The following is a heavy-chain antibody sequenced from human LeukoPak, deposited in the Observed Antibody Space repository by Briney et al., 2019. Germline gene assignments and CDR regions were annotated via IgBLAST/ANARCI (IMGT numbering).Heavy chain of an antibody. Sequence: ASVKVSCKASGGTFSSYAISWVRQAPGQGLEWMGGIIPIFGTANYAQKFQGRVTITTDESTSSAYMELSSLRSEDTAVYYCARAGFTIFGVASRFDPWGQGTLVTVSS. CDR2: IIPIFGTA. J-gene: IGHJ5*02. CDR3: ARAGFTIFGVASRFDP. CDR1: GGTFSSYA. V-gene: IGHV1-69*05. D-gene: IGHD3-3*01.